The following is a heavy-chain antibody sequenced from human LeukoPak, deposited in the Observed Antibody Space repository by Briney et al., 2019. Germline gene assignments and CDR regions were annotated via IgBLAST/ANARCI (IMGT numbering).Heavy chain of an antibody. V-gene: IGHV1-18*01. D-gene: IGHD1-26*01. CDR2: ISPYTGNR. CDR1: AYTFTSYG. Sequence: ASVKVSCKASAYTFTSYGINWGRQAPGEGLEWMGWISPYTGNRNYTQKLHDRVTMTTDTSTSTAYMELRSLRYDDTAVYYCARARLSASGTQYSGAYYFDYWGQGTLVTVSS. CDR3: ARARLSASGTQYSGAYYFDY. J-gene: IGHJ4*02.